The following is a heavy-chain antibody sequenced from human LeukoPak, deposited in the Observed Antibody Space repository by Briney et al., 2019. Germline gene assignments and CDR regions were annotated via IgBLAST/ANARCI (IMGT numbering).Heavy chain of an antibody. CDR2: IYTSGST. J-gene: IGHJ6*03. D-gene: IGHD6-13*01. V-gene: IGHV4-4*07. CDR3: ARDSAGSSWYYYYYYMDV. CDR1: GGSISSYY. Sequence: SETLSLTCTVSGGSISSYYWSWIRQPAGKGLEWIGRIYTSGSTNYNPSLKSRVTMSVDTSKNQFSLKLSSVTAADTAVYYCARDSAGSSWYYYYYYMDVWGKGITVTVSS.